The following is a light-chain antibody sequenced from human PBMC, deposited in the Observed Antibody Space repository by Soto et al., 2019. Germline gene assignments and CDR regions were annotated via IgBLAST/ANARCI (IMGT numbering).Light chain of an antibody. CDR2: GNN. Sequence: QSVLTQPPSVSGAPGQRVTISCTGSGSNIGAGYDVHWYQQLPGTAPKLLIYGNNNRPSGIPDRCSGSKSGTSASLAITGLQAGDEADYYCQSYDSGLRALYVFGTGTKLTVL. CDR3: QSYDSGLRALYV. J-gene: IGLJ1*01. CDR1: GSNIGAGYD. V-gene: IGLV1-40*01.